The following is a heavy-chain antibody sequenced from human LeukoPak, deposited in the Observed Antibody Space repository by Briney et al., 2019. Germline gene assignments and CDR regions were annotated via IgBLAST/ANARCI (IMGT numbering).Heavy chain of an antibody. Sequence: SETLSLTCTVSGGSITSSNYQWGWIRQPPGKGLEWIGSISYSGSTYFNLSLKSRVMISVDTSSNQISLKLSSVTAADTAVYYCARQYSGYDYYYYYYMDVWGKGTTVTISS. V-gene: IGHV4-39*01. CDR2: ISYSGST. CDR1: GGSITSSNYQ. J-gene: IGHJ6*03. D-gene: IGHD5-12*01. CDR3: ARQYSGYDYYYYYYMDV.